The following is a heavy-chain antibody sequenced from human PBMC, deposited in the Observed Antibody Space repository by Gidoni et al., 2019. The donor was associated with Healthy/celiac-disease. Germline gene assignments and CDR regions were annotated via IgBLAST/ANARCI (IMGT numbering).Heavy chain of an antibody. Sequence: QVQLVESGGGVVQPGRSLRLSCAASGFTFSSYGMHWVRQAPGKGLEWVAVISYDGSNKYYADSVKGRFTISRDNSKNTLYLQMNSLRAEDTAVYYCAKDGGKVGAILFFKDYWGQGTLVTVSS. CDR1: GFTFSSYG. J-gene: IGHJ4*02. CDR2: ISYDGSNK. V-gene: IGHV3-30*18. D-gene: IGHD1-26*01. CDR3: AKDGGKVGAILFFKDY.